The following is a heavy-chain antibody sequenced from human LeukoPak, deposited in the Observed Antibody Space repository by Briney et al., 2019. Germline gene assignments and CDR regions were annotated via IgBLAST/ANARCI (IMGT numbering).Heavy chain of an antibody. D-gene: IGHD3-10*01. V-gene: IGHV4-30-2*01. Sequence: PSQTLSLTCAVSGGSISSGGYSWSWIRQPPGKGLEWIGYIYHSGSTYYKPSLKSRVTISVDRSKNQFSLKLSSVTAADTAVYYCARGKGSGGTNAFDIWGQGTMVTVSS. CDR1: GGSISSGGYS. CDR2: IYHSGST. J-gene: IGHJ3*02. CDR3: ARGKGSGGTNAFDI.